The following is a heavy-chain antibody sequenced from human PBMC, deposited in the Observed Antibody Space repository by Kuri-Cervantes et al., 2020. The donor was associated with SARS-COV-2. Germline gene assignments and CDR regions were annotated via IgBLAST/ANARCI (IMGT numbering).Heavy chain of an antibody. CDR3: TTGKYCSSTSCTYYYYYYMDV. Sequence: GESLKISCAASGFTFSNAWMSWVRQAPGKGLEWVGRIKSKTDGGTTDYAAPVKGRFTISRDDSKNTLYLQMNSLKTEDTAVYYCTTGKYCSSTSCTYYYYYYMDVWGKGTTVTDSS. D-gene: IGHD2-2*01. CDR2: IKSKTDGGTT. CDR1: GFTFSNAW. J-gene: IGHJ6*03. V-gene: IGHV3-15*01.